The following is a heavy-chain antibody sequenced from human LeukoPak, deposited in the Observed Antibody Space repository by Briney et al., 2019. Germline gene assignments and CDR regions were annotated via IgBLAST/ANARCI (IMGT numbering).Heavy chain of an antibody. Sequence: SETLSLTCAVSGYSISSGYYWGWIRQPPGKGLEWIGSIYHSGSTYYNPSLKSRVTISVDTSKNQFSLKLSSVTAADTAVYYCARRAITFGGVIVDNYFDYWGQGILVTVSS. CDR2: IYHSGST. D-gene: IGHD3-16*02. CDR3: ARRAITFGGVIVDNYFDY. V-gene: IGHV4-38-2*01. J-gene: IGHJ4*02. CDR1: GYSISSGYY.